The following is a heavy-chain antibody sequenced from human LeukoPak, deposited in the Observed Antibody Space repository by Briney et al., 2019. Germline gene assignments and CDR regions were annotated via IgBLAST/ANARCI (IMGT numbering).Heavy chain of an antibody. V-gene: IGHV4-34*01. CDR2: INHSGTA. D-gene: IGHD2-15*01. J-gene: IGHJ4*02. Sequence: SETLSLTCAVYGGSFSDDYWTWIRQPPGKGLEWIGEINHSGTANYNPSLKSRVTISLDTSKNQFSLKLNSVTAADTAVYYCARVAAKTVDYWGQGTLVTVSS. CDR3: ARVAAKTVDY. CDR1: GGSFSDDY.